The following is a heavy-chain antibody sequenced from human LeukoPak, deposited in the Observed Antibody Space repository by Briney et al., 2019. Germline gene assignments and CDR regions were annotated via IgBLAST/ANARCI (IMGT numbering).Heavy chain of an antibody. D-gene: IGHD2-2*01. CDR3: AKGYQPPYYHYMDV. Sequence: GGSLRLSCAASGFTFSSYAMSWVRQAPGKGLEWVSAISGSGGSTYYADSVKGRFTISRDNSKNTLYLQMNSLRAEDTAVYYCAKGYQPPYYHYMDVWGKGTTVTLSS. V-gene: IGHV3-23*01. J-gene: IGHJ6*03. CDR2: ISGSGGST. CDR1: GFTFSSYA.